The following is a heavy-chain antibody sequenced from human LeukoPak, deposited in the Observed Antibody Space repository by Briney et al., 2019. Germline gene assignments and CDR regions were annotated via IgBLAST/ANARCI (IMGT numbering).Heavy chain of an antibody. CDR3: HPLSYVSN. Sequence: PGGSLRLSCAVSGFTFSSRLMHWVRQAPGKGLVWVALIKDDGTTNYADSVRDRFTASRDDAKNTVYLQMGSLRADDTAVYYCHPLSYVSNWGQGTLVTVSA. V-gene: IGHV3-74*01. D-gene: IGHD3-22*01. CDR2: IKDDGTT. J-gene: IGHJ4*02. CDR1: GFTFSSRL.